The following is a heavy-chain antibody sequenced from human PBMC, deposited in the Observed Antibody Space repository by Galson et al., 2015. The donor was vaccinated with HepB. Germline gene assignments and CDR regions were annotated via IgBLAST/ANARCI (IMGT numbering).Heavy chain of an antibody. CDR1: GFTFSSYA. V-gene: IGHV3-23*01. Sequence: SLRLSCAASGFTFSSYAMSWVRQAPGKGLEWVSAISGSGGSTYYADSVKGRFTISRDNSKNTLYLQMNSLRAEDTAVYYCARGDSSSWYVAYYYYGMDVWGQGTTVTASS. D-gene: IGHD6-13*01. J-gene: IGHJ6*02. CDR3: ARGDSSSWYVAYYYYGMDV. CDR2: ISGSGGST.